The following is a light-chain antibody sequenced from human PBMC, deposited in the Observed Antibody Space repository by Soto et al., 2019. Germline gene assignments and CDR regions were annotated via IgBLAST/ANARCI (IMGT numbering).Light chain of an antibody. CDR2: DVS. J-gene: IGLJ2*01. V-gene: IGLV2-14*03. CDR1: SSDIGGYNY. Sequence: QSALTQPASVSGSPGQSITISCTGTSSDIGGYNYVSWYQQHPGKAPKLMIYDVSDRPSGVSNRFSGSKSGNTASLTISGLQAEDEAEYYCASSASSNTVLFGGGTKLTVL. CDR3: ASSASSNTVL.